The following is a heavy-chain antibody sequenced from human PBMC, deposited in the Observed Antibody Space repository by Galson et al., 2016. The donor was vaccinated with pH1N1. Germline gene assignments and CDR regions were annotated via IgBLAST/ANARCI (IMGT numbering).Heavy chain of an antibody. CDR1: GGTLSRHT. V-gene: IGHV1-69*02. CDR2: ILPIVGIT. J-gene: IGHJ6*02. CDR3: ATVTGSSGMDV. Sequence: VKVSCKASGGTLSRHTISWVRQAPGQGLEWMGRILPIVGITNYAQKLQGRVTIIADRFTSTVSMELSGLTSDDTAVYYCATVTGSSGMDVWDQGTTVTVSS. D-gene: IGHD2-21*02.